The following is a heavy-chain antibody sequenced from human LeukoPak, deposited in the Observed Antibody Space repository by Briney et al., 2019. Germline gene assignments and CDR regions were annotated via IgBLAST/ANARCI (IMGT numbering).Heavy chain of an antibody. CDR2: IIPILGTA. J-gene: IGHJ4*02. D-gene: IGHD5-18*01. Sequence: SVKVSCKASGGTFSSYAISWMRQAPGQGLEWMGGIIPILGTANYAQKFQGRVTITADESTSTAYMELSSLRSEDTAVYYCATKRGYSYGSPHWGQGTLVTVSS. CDR3: ATKRGYSYGSPH. V-gene: IGHV1-69*13. CDR1: GGTFSSYA.